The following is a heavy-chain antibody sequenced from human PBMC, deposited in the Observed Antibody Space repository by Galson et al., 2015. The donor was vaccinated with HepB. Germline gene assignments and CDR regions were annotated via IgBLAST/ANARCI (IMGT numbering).Heavy chain of an antibody. CDR1: GLTFSNAW. J-gene: IGHJ4*02. D-gene: IGHD3-9*01. V-gene: IGHV3-15*01. CDR2: IKSKTDGGTT. CDR3: TSMFPSHHYNGILSGTDY. Sequence: SLRLSCAASGLTFSNAWMSWVRQAPGKGLEWVGRIKSKTDGGTTDYAAPLKGRLTISRDDSKNTLYLQMNSLKTEDTAVYYCTSMFPSHHYNGILSGTDYWGQGTLVTVSS.